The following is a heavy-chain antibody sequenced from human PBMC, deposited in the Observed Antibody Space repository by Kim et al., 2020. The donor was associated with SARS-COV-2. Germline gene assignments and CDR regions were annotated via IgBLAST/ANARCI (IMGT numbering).Heavy chain of an antibody. Sequence: GGSLRLSCAASGFTFSSYAMHWVRQAPGKGLEWVAVISYDGSNKYYADSVKGRFTISRDNSKNTLYLQMNSLRAEDTAVYYCARDRLPNYYYYGMDVWGQGTTVTVSS. J-gene: IGHJ6*02. CDR3: ARDRLPNYYYYGMDV. V-gene: IGHV3-30-3*01. CDR1: GFTFSSYA. D-gene: IGHD6-6*01. CDR2: ISYDGSNK.